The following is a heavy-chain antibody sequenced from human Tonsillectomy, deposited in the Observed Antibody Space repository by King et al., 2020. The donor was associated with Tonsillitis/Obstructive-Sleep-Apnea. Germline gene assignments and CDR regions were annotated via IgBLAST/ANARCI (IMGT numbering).Heavy chain of an antibody. D-gene: IGHD1-1*01. V-gene: IGHV1-18*01. CDR1: SYTFTSYG. Sequence: VQLVESGAEVKKPGASVKVSCTASSYTFTSYGITWVRQAPGQGLEWMGWISAFYGNTNYAQKLQGRVTMTTDTSTSTAYMELRSLRSDDTAVYYCARGTRNNWNDAVDYFDYWGQGTLVTVSS. CDR2: ISAFYGNT. J-gene: IGHJ4*02. CDR3: ARGTRNNWNDAVDYFDY.